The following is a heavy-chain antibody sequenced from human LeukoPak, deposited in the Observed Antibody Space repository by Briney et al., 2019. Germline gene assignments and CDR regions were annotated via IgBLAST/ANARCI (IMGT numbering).Heavy chain of an antibody. Sequence: PGGSLRLSCAASGFTFDDYGMSWVRQAPGKGLEWVSSINWNGGSTGYADSVKGRFTISRDNAKNSLYLQMNSLRAEDTALYYCARALDYYGSRSYVCWFDPWGQGTLVTVSS. D-gene: IGHD3-10*01. CDR1: GFTFDDYG. J-gene: IGHJ5*02. V-gene: IGHV3-20*04. CDR3: ARALDYYGSRSYVCWFDP. CDR2: INWNGGST.